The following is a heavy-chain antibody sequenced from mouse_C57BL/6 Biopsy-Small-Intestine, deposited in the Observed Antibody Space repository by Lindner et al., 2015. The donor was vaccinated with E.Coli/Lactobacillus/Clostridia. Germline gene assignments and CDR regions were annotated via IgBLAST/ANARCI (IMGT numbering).Heavy chain of an antibody. V-gene: IGHV5-17*01. CDR1: GFTFSDYG. CDR2: IRSDSSII. J-gene: IGHJ4*01. Sequence: VQLQESGGGLVKPGGSLKLSCAASGFTFSDYGMHWVRQAPEKGLEWIAYIRSDSSIIYYAGTVKGRFTISRDNAKNTLFLQMTSLRSEDTAMYYCARRLGAMDYWGQGTSVTVSS. D-gene: IGHD4-1*01. CDR3: ARRLGAMDY.